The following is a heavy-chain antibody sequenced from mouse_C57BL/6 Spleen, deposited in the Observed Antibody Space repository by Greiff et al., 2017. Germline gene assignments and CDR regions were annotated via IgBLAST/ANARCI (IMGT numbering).Heavy chain of an antibody. Sequence: QVQLQQSVAELVRPGSSVKLSCKASGYTFTSYWMHWVKQRPIQGLEWIGNIDPSDSETHYNQKFKDKATLTVDKSSSTAYMQLSILTSEDSAVYYCARDDSSGYGFAYWDQGTLVTVSA. CDR3: ARDDSSGYGFAY. CDR1: GYTFTSYW. J-gene: IGHJ3*01. V-gene: IGHV1-52*01. CDR2: IDPSDSET. D-gene: IGHD3-2*02.